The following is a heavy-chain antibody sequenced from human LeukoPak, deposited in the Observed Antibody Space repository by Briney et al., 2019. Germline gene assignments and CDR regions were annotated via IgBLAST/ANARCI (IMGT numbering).Heavy chain of an antibody. V-gene: IGHV1-69*13. Sequence: SVKVSCKASGYTFTSYAISWVRQAPGQGLEWMGGIIPIFGTANYAQKFQGRVTITADESTSTAYMELSSLRSEDTAVYYCARDAPHYYDSSGYYFDYWGQGTLVTVSS. CDR2: IIPIFGTA. J-gene: IGHJ4*02. CDR3: ARDAPHYYDSSGYYFDY. D-gene: IGHD3-22*01. CDR1: GYTFTSYA.